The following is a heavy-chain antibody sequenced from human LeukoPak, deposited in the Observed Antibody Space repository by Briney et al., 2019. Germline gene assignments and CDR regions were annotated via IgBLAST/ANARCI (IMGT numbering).Heavy chain of an antibody. CDR3: ARVGTSSIYYYYGMDV. J-gene: IGHJ6*02. V-gene: IGHV4-34*01. D-gene: IGHD2-2*01. Sequence: SETLSLTCAVYGGSFSGYYWSWIRQPPGKGLEWIGEINHSGSTNYNPSLKSRVTISVDTSKNQFSLKLSPVTAADTAVYYCARVGTSSIYYYYGMDVWGQGTTVTVSS. CDR1: GGSFSGYY. CDR2: INHSGST.